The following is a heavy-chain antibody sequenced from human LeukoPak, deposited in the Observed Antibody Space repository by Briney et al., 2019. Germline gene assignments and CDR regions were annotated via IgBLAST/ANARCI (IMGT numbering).Heavy chain of an antibody. CDR1: GFTFSSYS. CDR2: ISSSSSYI. J-gene: IGHJ4*02. Sequence: GGSLRLSCAASGFTFSSYSMNWVRQAPGKGLEWVSSISSSSSYIYYADSVKGRFIISRDNAKNSLYLQMNSLRAEDTAVYYCARGAVVVPAAHTGFDYWGQGTLVTVSS. CDR3: ARGAVVVPAAHTGFDY. V-gene: IGHV3-21*01. D-gene: IGHD2-2*01.